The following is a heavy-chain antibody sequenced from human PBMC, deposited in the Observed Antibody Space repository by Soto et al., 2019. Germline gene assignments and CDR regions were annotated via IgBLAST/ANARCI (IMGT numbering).Heavy chain of an antibody. CDR2: IYWDGDK. CDR3: ANRGGGYGSGTYYTD. CDR1: GFSLSTTGVA. J-gene: IGHJ4*02. V-gene: IGHV2-5*02. Sequence: QITLKESGPTLVKPTQTLTLTCSFSGFSLSTTGVAVGWIRQPPGKALEWLALIYWDGDKRYSPSLQSRLTNHKETSKNQLVLTVTNMDPVDTAKYYCANRGGGYGSGTYYTDWGQGTLVTVST. D-gene: IGHD3-10*01.